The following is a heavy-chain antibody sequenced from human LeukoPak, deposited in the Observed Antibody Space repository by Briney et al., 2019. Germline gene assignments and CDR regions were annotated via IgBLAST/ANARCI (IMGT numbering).Heavy chain of an antibody. Sequence: SETLSLTCAVYGGSFSGYYWSWIRQPPGKGLEWIGEINHSGSTNYNPSLKSRVTISVDTSKNQFSLKLSSVTAADTAVYYCARAPYDILTWRDFDYWGQGTLVTVSS. V-gene: IGHV4-34*01. CDR1: GGSFSGYY. CDR3: ARAPYDILTWRDFDY. J-gene: IGHJ4*02. D-gene: IGHD3-9*01. CDR2: INHSGST.